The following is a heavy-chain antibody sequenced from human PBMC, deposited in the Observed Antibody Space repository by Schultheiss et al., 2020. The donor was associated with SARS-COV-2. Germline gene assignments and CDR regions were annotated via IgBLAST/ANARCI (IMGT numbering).Heavy chain of an antibody. CDR1: GASISSSSYY. V-gene: IGHV4-30-4*08. Sequence: SETLSLTCTVSGASISSSSYYWDWIRQPPGKGLEWIGYIYYSGSTYYNPSLKSRVTISVDTSKNQFSLKLSSVTAADTAVYYCARGPHVVVVAATRNHVHHFDYWGQGTLVTVSS. D-gene: IGHD2-15*01. J-gene: IGHJ4*02. CDR2: IYYSGST. CDR3: ARGPHVVVVAATRNHVHHFDY.